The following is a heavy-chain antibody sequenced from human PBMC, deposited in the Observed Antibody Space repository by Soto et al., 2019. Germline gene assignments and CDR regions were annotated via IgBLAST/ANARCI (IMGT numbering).Heavy chain of an antibody. CDR3: ARHNWNFHDAFDI. Sequence: PGGSLRLSCAASGFTFSDYYMSWIRQAPGKGLEWVSYISSSGSTIYYADSVKGRFTISRDNAKNSLYLQMNSLRAEDTAVYYCARHNWNFHDAFDIWGQGTMVTVSS. J-gene: IGHJ3*02. CDR2: ISSSGSTI. CDR1: GFTFSDYY. V-gene: IGHV3-11*01. D-gene: IGHD1-7*01.